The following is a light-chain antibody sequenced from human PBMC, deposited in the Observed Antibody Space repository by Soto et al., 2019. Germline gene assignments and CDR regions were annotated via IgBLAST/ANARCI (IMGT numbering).Light chain of an antibody. CDR1: QSISSY. V-gene: IGKV1-39*01. CDR3: QQSYSTPRT. J-gene: IGKJ1*01. CDR2: AAS. Sequence: DIQMTQSPSSLSASVGDRVTITCRASQSISSYLNWYQQKPGKAPKLLIYAASSLQSGVPSRFSDSGSGTDFTLTISSLQPEDFATYYCQQSYSTPRTFGQGPKVDI.